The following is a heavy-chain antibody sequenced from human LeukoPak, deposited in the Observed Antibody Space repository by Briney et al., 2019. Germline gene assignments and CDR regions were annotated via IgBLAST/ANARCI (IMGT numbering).Heavy chain of an antibody. CDR2: IIPMLSIT. J-gene: IGHJ4*02. CDR1: GGTFDTFA. D-gene: IGHD6-13*01. CDR3: AKDPSIAALGSHFDS. Sequence: ASVKVSCKASGGTFDTFAFNWVRQAPGQGLEWMGRIIPMLSITNYAQKVQGRVTITADKSTNTAYMELSSLRSEDTAVYYCAKDPSIAALGSHFDSWGQGTLVTVSS. V-gene: IGHV1-69*04.